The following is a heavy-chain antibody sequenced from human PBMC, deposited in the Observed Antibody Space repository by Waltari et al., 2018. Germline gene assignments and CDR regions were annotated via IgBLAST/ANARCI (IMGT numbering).Heavy chain of an antibody. V-gene: IGHV3-53*01. CDR1: GFAVSDTY. J-gene: IGHJ4*02. CDR3: ARGPPISAKWELCWFDY. Sequence: EVQVVESGGGLIQPGGSLRLSCAASGFAVSDTYMSWVRQAPGKGLGWLAVIVGGGVAYDADAVKGRFTISRDSSENTFYLQMSSLRVEDTAVYYCARGPPISAKWELCWFDYWGQGTLVTVSS. D-gene: IGHD3-16*01. CDR2: IVGGGVA.